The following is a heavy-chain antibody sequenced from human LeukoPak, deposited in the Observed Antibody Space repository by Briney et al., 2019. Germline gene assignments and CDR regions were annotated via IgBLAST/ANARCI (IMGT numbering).Heavy chain of an antibody. D-gene: IGHD6-25*01. V-gene: IGHV1-46*01. CDR2: INPRGGST. CDR3: ARVGVTAATADY. J-gene: IGHJ4*02. CDR1: GYTFTSYF. Sequence: GASVKVSCKASGYTFTSYFMHWMRQAPGQGPEWMGIINPRGGSTEYSHKFQGRLTMTSDTSTSTVHMELNSLRSEDTAVYFCARVGVTAATADYWGQGTLVTVSS.